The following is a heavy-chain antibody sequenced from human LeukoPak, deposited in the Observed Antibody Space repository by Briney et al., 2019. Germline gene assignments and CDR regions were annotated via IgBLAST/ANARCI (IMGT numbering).Heavy chain of an antibody. CDR1: GYTFTGYY. D-gene: IGHD2-15*01. CDR3: AREAGVVAANYYYYGMDV. Sequence: ASVKVSCKASGYTFTGYYMHWVRQAPGQGLEWMGWINLNSGGTNYAQKFQGRVTMTRDTSISTAYMELSRLRSDDTAVYYCAREAGVVAANYYYYGMDVWGQGTTVTVSS. CDR2: INLNSGGT. V-gene: IGHV1-2*02. J-gene: IGHJ6*02.